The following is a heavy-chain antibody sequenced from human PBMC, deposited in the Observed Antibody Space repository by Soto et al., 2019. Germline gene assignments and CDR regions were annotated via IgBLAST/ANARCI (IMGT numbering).Heavy chain of an antibody. CDR1: GFTFSSYG. V-gene: IGHV3-30*18. J-gene: IGHJ6*02. D-gene: IGHD3-16*01. CDR2: ISYDGSNK. Sequence: GGSLRLSCAASGFTFSSYGMHWVRQAPGKGLEWVAFISYDGSNKYYADSVKGRFTISRDNSKNTLYLQMNSLRAEDTAVYYCAKYPYMSLVYYYVMDFWGQGTTVIVSS. CDR3: AKYPYMSLVYYYVMDF.